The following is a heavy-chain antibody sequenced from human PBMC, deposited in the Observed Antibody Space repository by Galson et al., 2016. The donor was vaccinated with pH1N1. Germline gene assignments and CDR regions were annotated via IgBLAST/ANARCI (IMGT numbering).Heavy chain of an antibody. CDR3: IRDLGRLRDF. J-gene: IGHJ4*02. Sequence: SVKVSCKASGYIFTRDYFHWVRQAPGQGLEWMGVIDPSNGGTTFAQKFQGLVTMTRDTSTSTVYMELSGLKPDDTAVYYCIRDLGRLRDFWGQGTLVTVSS. CDR1: GYIFTRDY. D-gene: IGHD7-27*01. CDR2: IDPSNGGT. V-gene: IGHV1-46*03.